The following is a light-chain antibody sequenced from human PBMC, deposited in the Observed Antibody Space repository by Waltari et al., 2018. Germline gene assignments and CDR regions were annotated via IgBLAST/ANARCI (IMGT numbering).Light chain of an antibody. J-gene: IGKJ2*03. CDR2: AAS. Sequence: AVQMTQSPSSLSASVGDRVTITCRASQAIRNDLGWYQQKPGKAPKLLIYAASRLQSGVPSRFSGSGSGTDFSLTISSLQPEDFATYYCLQDNNYPLSFGQGTKLEIK. CDR3: LQDNNYPLS. CDR1: QAIRND. V-gene: IGKV1-6*01.